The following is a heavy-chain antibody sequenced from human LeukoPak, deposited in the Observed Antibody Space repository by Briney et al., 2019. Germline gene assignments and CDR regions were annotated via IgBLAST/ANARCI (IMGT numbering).Heavy chain of an antibody. CDR3: ARDIRDDFWSGYYSWFDP. V-gene: IGHV4-61*02. CDR2: IYTSGST. J-gene: IGHJ5*02. D-gene: IGHD3-3*01. CDR1: GGSISSGSYY. Sequence: PSETLSLTCTVSGGSISSGSYYWSWIRQPAGKGLEWIGRIYTSGSTNYNPSLKSRVTLSVDTSKNQFCLKLSSVTAADTAVYYCARDIRDDFWSGYYSWFDPWGQGTLVTVSS.